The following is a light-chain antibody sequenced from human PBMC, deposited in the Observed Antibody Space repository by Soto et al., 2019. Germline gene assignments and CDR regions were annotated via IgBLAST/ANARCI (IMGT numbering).Light chain of an antibody. Sequence: DIQMTQSPSTLPASLGDRVTITCRASQSISSWLAWYQQKPGKAPKFLIYDASALPSGVPSRFSGSRSGTRYTLTISSLQPDDFATYFCQQHESYPWTFGQGTKVDI. CDR1: QSISSW. V-gene: IGKV1-5*01. CDR3: QQHESYPWT. CDR2: DAS. J-gene: IGKJ1*01.